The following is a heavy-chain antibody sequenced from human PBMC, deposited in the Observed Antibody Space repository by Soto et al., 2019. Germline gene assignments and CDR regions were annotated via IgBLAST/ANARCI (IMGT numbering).Heavy chain of an antibody. V-gene: IGHV3-23*01. D-gene: IGHD3-16*01. J-gene: IGHJ4*02. Sequence: HPGGSLRLSCAASGFKFSNYAMIWVRQAPGKGLEWVSLISATGGGTYYADSVKGRFTISRDNSHNTLYLQVHSLTAEDTAVYYCAKDRRAGGNSAFYFDFWGQGAQVAFSS. CDR3: AKDRRAGGNSAFYFDF. CDR2: ISATGGGT. CDR1: GFKFSNYA.